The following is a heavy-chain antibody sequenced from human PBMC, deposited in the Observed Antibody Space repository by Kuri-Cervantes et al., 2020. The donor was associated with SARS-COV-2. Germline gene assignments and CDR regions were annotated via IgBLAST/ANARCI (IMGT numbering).Heavy chain of an antibody. D-gene: IGHD3-22*01. J-gene: IGHJ3*02. Sequence: KVSCKGSGYSFTSYWIGWVRQMPGKGLEWMGIIYPGDSDIRYSPSFQGQVTISADKSISTAYLQWSSLKASDTAMYYCARPLYYYDSSGYPGSVVAFDIWGQGTMVTVSS. V-gene: IGHV5-51*01. CDR3: ARPLYYYDSSGYPGSVVAFDI. CDR2: IYPGDSDI. CDR1: GYSFTSYW.